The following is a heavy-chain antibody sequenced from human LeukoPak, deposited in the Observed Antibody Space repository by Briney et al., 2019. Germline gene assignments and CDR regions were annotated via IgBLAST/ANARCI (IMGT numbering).Heavy chain of an antibody. CDR2: LDPEDGKR. D-gene: IGHD2/OR15-2a*01. Sequence: GASVKVSCKVSGYTLTDLSMHWVRQAPGKGLEWMGGLDPEDGKRIFAEKFQGRVTMTEDTSTDTAYMELSSLTSEDTAVYYCSTLLSTNYLDHWGQGTLVTVSS. V-gene: IGHV1-24*01. J-gene: IGHJ4*02. CDR3: STLLSTNYLDH. CDR1: GYTLTDLS.